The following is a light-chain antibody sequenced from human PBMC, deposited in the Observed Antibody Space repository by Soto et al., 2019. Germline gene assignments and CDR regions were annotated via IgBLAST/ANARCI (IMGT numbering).Light chain of an antibody. CDR1: SSDVGGYNY. CDR2: VVS. CDR3: SSYTSSSSPWV. Sequence: QSALTQPASVSGSPGQSITISCTGTSSDVGGYNYVSWYQQHPGKAPQLMIYVVSNRPSAVSNRFSGSMSRNTASLTTSGHQAEDEDDYYCSSYTSSSSPWVFGGGTKLTVL. J-gene: IGLJ3*02. V-gene: IGLV2-14*01.